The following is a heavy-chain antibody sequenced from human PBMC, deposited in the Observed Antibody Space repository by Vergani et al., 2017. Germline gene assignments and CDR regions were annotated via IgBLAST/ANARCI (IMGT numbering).Heavy chain of an antibody. J-gene: IGHJ6*02. V-gene: IGHV3-53*01. CDR3: ARDALTAAGPGYYYGMDV. CDR1: GFTVSRKD. D-gene: IGHD6-13*01. Sequence: EVQLVESGGGLIQPGGSLRLACAASGFTVSRKDMSWVRQAPGKGMEGGSVIYSGGSTYYADSVKGRFTISRDNSKNTLYLQMNSLRAEDTAVYYCARDALTAAGPGYYYGMDVWGQGTTVTVSS. CDR2: IYSGGST.